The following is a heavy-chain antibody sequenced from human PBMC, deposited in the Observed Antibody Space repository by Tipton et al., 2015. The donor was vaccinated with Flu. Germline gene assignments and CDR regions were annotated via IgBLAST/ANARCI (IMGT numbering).Heavy chain of an antibody. V-gene: IGHV4-39*07. CDR3: ARDRSDPSGYNSGLPLYYYYYSGMDV. J-gene: IGHJ6*02. Sequence: LRLSCTVSGDSISSSSYYWGWIRQPPGKGLEWIGSIYYSGSTYYNPSLKSRVTISVDTSKNQFSLKLSSVTAADTAVYYCARDRSDPSGYNSGLPLYYYYYSGMDVWGQGTTVTVSS. CDR1: GDSISSSSYY. D-gene: IGHD5-18*01. CDR2: IYYSGST.